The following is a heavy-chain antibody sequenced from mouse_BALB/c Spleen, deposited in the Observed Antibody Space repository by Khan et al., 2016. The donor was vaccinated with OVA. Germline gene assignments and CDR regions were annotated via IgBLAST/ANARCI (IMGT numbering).Heavy chain of an antibody. D-gene: IGHD2-13*01. CDR2: LRYDGDG. J-gene: IGHJ3*01. V-gene: IGHV3-6*01. CDR3: ASGDSASPAWFAY. CDR1: GYSITSGYF. Sequence: EVQLVETGPGLVKPSQSLSLTCSVTGYSITSGYFWNWIRQFPGNILEWMGNLRYDGDGNYNPSLKNRISITRDTSKNQFFLKFNSVTPEDTATFYCASGDSASPAWFAYWGPRSLVPVSP.